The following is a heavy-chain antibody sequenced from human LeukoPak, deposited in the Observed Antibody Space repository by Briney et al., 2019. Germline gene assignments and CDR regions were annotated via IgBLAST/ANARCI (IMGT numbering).Heavy chain of an antibody. CDR1: GFTFSSYS. CDR3: ARRNYYDSTGYDDY. Sequence: GGSLRLSCAASGFTFSSYSMNWVRQAPGKGLEWVSSISSSSSYIYYADSVKGRFTVSRDNAKSSLYLQMNNLRADDTAVYYCARRNYYDSTGYDDYWGQGILVTVSS. D-gene: IGHD3-22*01. J-gene: IGHJ4*02. V-gene: IGHV3-21*01. CDR2: ISSSSSYI.